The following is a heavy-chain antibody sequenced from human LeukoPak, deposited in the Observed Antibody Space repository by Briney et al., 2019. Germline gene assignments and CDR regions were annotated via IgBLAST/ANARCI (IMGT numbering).Heavy chain of an antibody. Sequence: PGGSLRLSCAASGFTFSSYSMNWVRQAPGKGLEWVSSISSGGMWIYYADSLKGRFTISRDNAKNSLYLHMNSLRAEDTAVYYCARDYGGSSPFDYWGQGTLVTVSS. CDR3: ARDYGGSSPFDY. V-gene: IGHV3-21*01. CDR1: GFTFSSYS. J-gene: IGHJ4*02. CDR2: ISSGGMWI. D-gene: IGHD4-23*01.